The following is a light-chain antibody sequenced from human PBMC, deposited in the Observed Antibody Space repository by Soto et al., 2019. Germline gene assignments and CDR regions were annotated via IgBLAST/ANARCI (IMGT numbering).Light chain of an antibody. CDR1: HSISGW. V-gene: IGKV1-5*01. J-gene: IGKJ1*01. CDR2: DSS. Sequence: DIQLTQSPSTLSAFVGDRVTITCRASHSISGWLAWYQQKPGKAPKSLIYDSSILASGVPSRFSGSGSGTEFTLTISSLQPDDCATYYCQQYDSFRWTFGQGTKVEI. CDR3: QQYDSFRWT.